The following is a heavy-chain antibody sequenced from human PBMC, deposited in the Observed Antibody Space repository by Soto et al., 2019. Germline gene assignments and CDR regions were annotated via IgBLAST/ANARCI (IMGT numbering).Heavy chain of an antibody. V-gene: IGHV1-69*01. CDR2: FIPVYRTL. Sequence: QVLLVQSGAEVTKPGSSVKISCKASGGSFGNSAINWVRQTPGQGLEWLGGFIPVYRTLNYAQKFQGRVTITADESTGTAYMTLNSLASNDTAVYYCATGVIWIGYFTVDSWGQGTRVTVSS. CDR1: GGSFGNSA. J-gene: IGHJ4*02. D-gene: IGHD3-3*01. CDR3: ATGVIWIGYFTVDS.